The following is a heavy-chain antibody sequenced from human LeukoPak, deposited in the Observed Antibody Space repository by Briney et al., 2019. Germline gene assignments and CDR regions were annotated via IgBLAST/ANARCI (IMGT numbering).Heavy chain of an antibody. J-gene: IGHJ1*01. CDR1: GYSFTSYW. V-gene: IGHV5-51*01. Sequence: GESLKISCKGSGYSFTSYWIGWVRQMPGKGLEWMGIIYPGDSDTRYSPPFQGQVTISADKSISTAYLQWSSLKASDTAMYYCARLHPYSSSWYLAPRSAEYFQHWGQGTLVTVSS. CDR2: IYPGDSDT. CDR3: ARLHPYSSSWYLAPRSAEYFQH. D-gene: IGHD6-13*01.